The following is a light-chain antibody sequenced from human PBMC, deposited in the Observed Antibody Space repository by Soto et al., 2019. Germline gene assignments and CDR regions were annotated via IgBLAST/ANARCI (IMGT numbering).Light chain of an antibody. V-gene: IGLV1-47*01. CDR1: SSNIGSNY. Sequence: QSVLTQPPSASGTPGQWVSISCSGSSSNIGSNYVFWYQQLPVTAPKILIYKNYERPSGVPDRFSGSKSGTSASLAISGLRSEDEADYYCAAWDDSLGVVLFGGGTKLTGL. CDR2: KNY. CDR3: AAWDDSLGVVL. J-gene: IGLJ2*01.